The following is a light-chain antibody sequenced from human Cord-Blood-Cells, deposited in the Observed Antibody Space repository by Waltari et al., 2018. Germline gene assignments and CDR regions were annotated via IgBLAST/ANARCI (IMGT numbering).Light chain of an antibody. Sequence: AIRMTQSPSSFSASTGDRVTITCRASQGIRSYLAWYQQKPGKAPKLPIYAASTLQSGVPSRFSGSGSGTDFTLTISCLQSEDFATYYCQQYYSYPLTFGGGTKVEIK. CDR3: QQYYSYPLT. V-gene: IGKV1-8*01. CDR2: AAS. CDR1: QGIRSY. J-gene: IGKJ4*01.